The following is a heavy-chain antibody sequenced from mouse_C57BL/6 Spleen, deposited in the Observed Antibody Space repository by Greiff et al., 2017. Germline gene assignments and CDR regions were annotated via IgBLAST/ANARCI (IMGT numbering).Heavy chain of an antibody. Sequence: QVQLKESDAELVKPGASVKISCTVSGYTFTDHTIHWMKQRPEQGLEWIGYIYPSDGSTKYHEQLKGRSTCTADKTSSTAYMQLNSLTTEDSAVYFCAKYDYDEDFDYWGQGTTLTVSS. D-gene: IGHD2-4*01. CDR1: GYTFTDHT. CDR2: IYPSDGST. J-gene: IGHJ2*01. CDR3: AKYDYDEDFDY. V-gene: IGHV1-78*01.